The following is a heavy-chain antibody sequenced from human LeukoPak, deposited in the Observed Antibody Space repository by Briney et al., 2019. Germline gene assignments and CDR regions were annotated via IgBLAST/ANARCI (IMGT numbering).Heavy chain of an antibody. CDR1: GFTFSSYG. J-gene: IGHJ6*03. Sequence: GGSLRLSCAASGFTFSSYGMHWVRQAPGKGLEWVAFIRYDGSNKYYADSVKGRFTISRDNSKNTPYLQMNSLRAEDTAVYYCAKDQGVLLWFGESYYMDVWGKGTTVTVSS. CDR2: IRYDGSNK. CDR3: AKDQGVLLWFGESYYMDV. D-gene: IGHD3-10*01. V-gene: IGHV3-30*02.